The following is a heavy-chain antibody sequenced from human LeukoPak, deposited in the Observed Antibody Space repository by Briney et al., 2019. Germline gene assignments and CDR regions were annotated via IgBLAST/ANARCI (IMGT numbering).Heavy chain of an antibody. D-gene: IGHD1-1*01. CDR2: SNAGNGNT. J-gene: IGHJ4*02. CDR1: GYTFTSYA. V-gene: IGHV1-3*02. Sequence: ASVKVTCKASGYTFTSYAMHWVRKPPGQGLEWMGLSNAGNGNTKYLQEFQGRVTITSDTSASTDYMELSSLRSEETAVYYCARGSTGDLHYFDYWGQGTLVTVSS. CDR3: ARGSTGDLHYFDY.